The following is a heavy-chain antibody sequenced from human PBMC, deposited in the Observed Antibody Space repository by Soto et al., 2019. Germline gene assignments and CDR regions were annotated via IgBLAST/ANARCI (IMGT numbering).Heavy chain of an antibody. CDR2: IDPMFDTS. J-gene: IGHJ5*02. Sequence: QVRLEQSGAEVKKPGSSVRVSCQASGGALTSYPIHWVRPAPGQGLEWMGVIDPMFDTSNLAEKFKARVTFTADASTKTVYMDLTSLRSDDTAVYFCATYPRPYNWIDLWGQGTLLTVSS. CDR1: GGALTSYP. D-gene: IGHD2-21*01. V-gene: IGHV1-69*01. CDR3: ATYPRPYNWIDL.